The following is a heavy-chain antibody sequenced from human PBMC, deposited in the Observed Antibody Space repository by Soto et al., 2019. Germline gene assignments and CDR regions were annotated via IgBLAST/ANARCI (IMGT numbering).Heavy chain of an antibody. Sequence: EVQLVESGGGLVKPGGSLRLSCAASGFTFSSYSMNWVRQALGKGLEWVSSISSSTTYIYYADSVKGRFTISRDNAKNSLYLRMNSLRVEDTAVYYCARDGGPDHDILTGYYRGAYYYYGMDVWGQGTTVTVSS. V-gene: IGHV3-21*02. J-gene: IGHJ6*02. CDR2: ISSSTTYI. CDR3: ARDGGPDHDILTGYYRGAYYYYGMDV. D-gene: IGHD3-9*01. CDR1: GFTFSSYS.